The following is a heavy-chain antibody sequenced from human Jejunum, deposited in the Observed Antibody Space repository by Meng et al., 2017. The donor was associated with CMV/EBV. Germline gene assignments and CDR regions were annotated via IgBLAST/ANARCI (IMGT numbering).Heavy chain of an antibody. Sequence: CVASGFIFSDYEMIWVRQVPGKGLEWVAYMTGVTNIIYYEDSVKGRFIISRDNAKSSLYLQMNDLRAEDTAVYYCMRLHVAAFYSWGQGALVTVSS. V-gene: IGHV3-48*03. CDR1: GFIFSDYE. D-gene: IGHD6-19*01. CDR2: MTGVTNII. J-gene: IGHJ5*02. CDR3: MRLHVAAFYS.